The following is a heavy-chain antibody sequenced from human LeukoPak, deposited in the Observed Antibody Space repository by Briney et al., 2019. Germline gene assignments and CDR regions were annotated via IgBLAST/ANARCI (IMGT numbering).Heavy chain of an antibody. D-gene: IGHD1-26*01. Sequence: SETLSLTCSVSGDSISSYYWSWIRQPPGKGLEWIGCIHYSGNTNYNPSLNSRVTISVDTSKNQFSLKLTSVTAADTAVYYCARVKNIWEFDNWGQGTQVTVSS. CDR2: IHYSGNT. CDR1: GDSISSYY. J-gene: IGHJ4*02. CDR3: ARVKNIWEFDN. V-gene: IGHV4-59*01.